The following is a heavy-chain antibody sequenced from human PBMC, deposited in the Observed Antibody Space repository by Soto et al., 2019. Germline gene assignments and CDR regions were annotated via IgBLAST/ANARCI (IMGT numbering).Heavy chain of an antibody. CDR3: ARDVGYCSGGSCDNWFDP. V-gene: IGHV4-30-4*01. J-gene: IGHJ5*02. CDR1: GGSISSGDYY. CDR2: IYYSGST. D-gene: IGHD2-15*01. Sequence: SETLSLTCTVSGGSISSGDYYWSWIRQPPGKGLEWIGYIYYSGSTYYNPSLKSRVTISVDTSKNQFSLKLSSVTAADTAVYNCARDVGYCSGGSCDNWFDPWGQGTLVTVSS.